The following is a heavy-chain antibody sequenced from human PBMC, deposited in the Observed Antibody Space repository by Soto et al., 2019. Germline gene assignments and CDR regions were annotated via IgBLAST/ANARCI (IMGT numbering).Heavy chain of an antibody. D-gene: IGHD2-15*01. Sequence: GGSLRLSCVGSGFTLNNYGVHWVRQAPGKGLEWVALMWYDGLRQTYLDSVRGRFTVSRDSSTYTIYLQMNSLRVEDTGNYFCVKESTPPFFDSWGQGTPVTVSS. J-gene: IGHJ4*02. CDR1: GFTLNNYG. V-gene: IGHV3-33*03. CDR2: MWYDGLRQ. CDR3: VKESTPPFFDS.